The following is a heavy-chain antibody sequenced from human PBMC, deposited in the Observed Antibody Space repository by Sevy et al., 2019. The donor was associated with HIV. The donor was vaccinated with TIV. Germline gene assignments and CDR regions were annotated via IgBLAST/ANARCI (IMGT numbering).Heavy chain of an antibody. Sequence: GGSLRLSCAASGFSFSNYNMNWVRQAPGKGLEWVASISNSSNNIQYADSVKGRLTISRDNAKNSLYLQMNSLRAEDTAVYYCARNYYDSVGYYSWGQGTLVTVSS. CDR1: GFSFSNYN. CDR2: ISNSSNNI. V-gene: IGHV3-21*06. CDR3: ARNYYDSVGYYS. J-gene: IGHJ5*02. D-gene: IGHD3-22*01.